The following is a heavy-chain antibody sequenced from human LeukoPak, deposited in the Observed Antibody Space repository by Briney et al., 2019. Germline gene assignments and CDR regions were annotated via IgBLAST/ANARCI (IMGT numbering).Heavy chain of an antibody. V-gene: IGHV3-21*01. CDR2: ISSSSSYI. D-gene: IGHD3-10*01. J-gene: IGHJ3*02. CDR3: ATEGYYYGFDI. CDR1: GFTLSSFG. Sequence: GGSLRLSCAASGFTLSSFGMHWVRQAPGKGLEWVSSISSSSSYIYYADSVKGRLTISRDNAKNSLYLQMNSLRAEDTAVYYCATEGYYYGFDIWGQGTMVTVSS.